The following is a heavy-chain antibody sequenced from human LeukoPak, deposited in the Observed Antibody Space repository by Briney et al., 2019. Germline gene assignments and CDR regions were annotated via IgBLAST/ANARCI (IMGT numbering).Heavy chain of an antibody. D-gene: IGHD6-13*01. CDR2: ISSSSSYI. CDR1: GFTFSSYS. V-gene: IGHV3-21*01. J-gene: IGHJ6*03. CDR3: ARDQQQLAPYYYYYMDA. Sequence: GGSLRLSCAASGFTFSSYSMNWVRQAPGKGLEWVSSISSSSSYIYYADSVKGRFTISRDNAKNSPYLQMNSLRAEDTAVYYCARDQQQLAPYYYYYMDAWGKGTTVTVSS.